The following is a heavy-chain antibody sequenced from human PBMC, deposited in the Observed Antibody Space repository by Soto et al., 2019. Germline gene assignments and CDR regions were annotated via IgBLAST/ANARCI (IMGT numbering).Heavy chain of an antibody. Sequence: EVQLAESGGGVVRPGGSLRLSCAASGFTFDDFGMSWVRQVPGKGLEWVSGIYWDGGRTGYADSGRGRFTISRDNAKNSMFLQMNSLRVEDSALYYCARIAVTGRGDFDYWGQGTLVTVSS. CDR1: GFTFDDFG. CDR2: IYWDGGRT. CDR3: ARIAVTGRGDFDY. D-gene: IGHD6-19*01. J-gene: IGHJ4*02. V-gene: IGHV3-20*04.